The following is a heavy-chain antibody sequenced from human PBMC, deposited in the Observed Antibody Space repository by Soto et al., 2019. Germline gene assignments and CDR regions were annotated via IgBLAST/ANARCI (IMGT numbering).Heavy chain of an antibody. J-gene: IGHJ4*02. V-gene: IGHV3-23*01. Sequence: GGSLRLSCAASGFTFSSYAMSWVRQAPGKGLEWVSGISGSGGSTYHADSVKGRFTISRDNSKNTLYLQMNSLRAEDTAVYYCAKILLGYNHGGFDYWGQGTLVTVSS. CDR3: AKILLGYNHGGFDY. D-gene: IGHD5-18*01. CDR2: ISGSGGST. CDR1: GFTFSSYA.